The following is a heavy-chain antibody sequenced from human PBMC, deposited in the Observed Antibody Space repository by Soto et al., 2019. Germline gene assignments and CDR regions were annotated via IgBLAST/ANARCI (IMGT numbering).Heavy chain of an antibody. CDR1: GYTFTSYG. CDR3: ARFDYGDYDLKGGLDY. D-gene: IGHD4-17*01. V-gene: IGHV1-18*01. CDR2: ISAYNGNT. Sequence: QVQLVQSGAEVKKPGASVKVSCKASGYTFTSYGISWVRQAPGQGLEWMGWISAYNGNTNYAQKLQGRVTMTTDTATSTAYMELRSLRSDATAVYYCARFDYGDYDLKGGLDYWGQGTLVTVSS. J-gene: IGHJ4*02.